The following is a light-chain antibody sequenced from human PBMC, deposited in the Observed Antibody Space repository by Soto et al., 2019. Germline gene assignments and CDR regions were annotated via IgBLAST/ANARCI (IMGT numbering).Light chain of an antibody. V-gene: IGKV1-39*01. J-gene: IGKJ1*01. CDR1: QGISSY. CDR3: QQSYSSPPT. CDR2: AAS. Sequence: IQLTLSPSSLSAPVGARVSIHCRASQGISSYLAWYQQKPGKAPKLLIFAASSLQSGVPSRFSGSRSGPDFTLTISSLQPEDFATYYCQQSYSSPPTFGQGTKVDIK.